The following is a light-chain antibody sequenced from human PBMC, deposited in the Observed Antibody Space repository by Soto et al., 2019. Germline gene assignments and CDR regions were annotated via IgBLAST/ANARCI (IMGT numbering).Light chain of an antibody. CDR2: ATS. J-gene: IGKJ1*01. V-gene: IGKV3-20*01. Sequence: EIVLTQSPGTLSSSPGERATLSCRASQSIDNRYFAWYQHKPGQAPRLLIYATSSRATGIPDRFGGSGSGTVFLFTITILELKDFEVYYCRQYFASSWTSGQGPKGDI. CDR3: RQYFASSWT. CDR1: QSIDNRY.